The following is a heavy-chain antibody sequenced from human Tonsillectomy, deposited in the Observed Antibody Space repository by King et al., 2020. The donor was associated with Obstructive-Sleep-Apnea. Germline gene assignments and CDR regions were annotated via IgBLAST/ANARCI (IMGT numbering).Heavy chain of an antibody. CDR1: GLSFTSYA. Sequence: VQLVQSGAEVKKPGASVKVSCKASGLSFTSYAIHWVRQAPGQRLEWMAWINAGNGNTKYSEKFQGRVTITRDTSASIAYMELSSLRSEDTAVYYCASGLPWAYWGQGTLVTVSS. CDR3: ASGLPWAY. V-gene: IGHV1-3*01. CDR2: INAGNGNT. J-gene: IGHJ4*02. D-gene: IGHD3-16*01.